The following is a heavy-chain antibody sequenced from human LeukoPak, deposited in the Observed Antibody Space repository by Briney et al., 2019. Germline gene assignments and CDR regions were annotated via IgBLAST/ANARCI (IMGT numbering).Heavy chain of an antibody. CDR2: IYYSGST. D-gene: IGHD2-15*01. CDR3: ARGVVVVAGYYYYYMDV. Sequence: SETLSLTCAVSGGSISSGGYSWSWLRRPPGKGLEWIGYIYYSGSTYYNPSLKSRVTISVDTSKNQFSLKLSSVTAADTAVYYCARGVVVVAGYYYYYMDVWGKGTTVTVSS. V-gene: IGHV4-30-4*07. J-gene: IGHJ6*03. CDR1: GGSISSGGYS.